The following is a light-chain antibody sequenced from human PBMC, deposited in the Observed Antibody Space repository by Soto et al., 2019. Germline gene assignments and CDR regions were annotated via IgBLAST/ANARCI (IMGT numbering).Light chain of an antibody. J-gene: IGKJ4*01. CDR1: QSISIY. Sequence: DIQMTQSPSSLSASVGDRVTITCRASQSISIYLNWYQQKPGKAPKVLIYTASSLQSGVPSRFSGIGSGTDFTLSISSLQPEDVATYYCQQTYSGPLTFGGGTKVEIK. V-gene: IGKV1-39*01. CDR2: TAS. CDR3: QQTYSGPLT.